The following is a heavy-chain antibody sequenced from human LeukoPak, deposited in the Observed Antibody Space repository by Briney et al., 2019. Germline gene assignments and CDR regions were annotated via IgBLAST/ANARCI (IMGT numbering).Heavy chain of an antibody. V-gene: IGHV4-30-4*08. CDR2: IYYSGST. Sequence: SETLSLTCTVSGGSISSGSYYWSWIRQPPGKGLEWIGYIYYSGSTYYNPSLKSRVTISVDTSKNQFSLKLSSVTAADTAVYYCARDRPCGGDCYDAFDIWGQGTMVTVSS. J-gene: IGHJ3*02. CDR3: ARDRPCGGDCYDAFDI. D-gene: IGHD2-21*01. CDR1: GGSISSGSYY.